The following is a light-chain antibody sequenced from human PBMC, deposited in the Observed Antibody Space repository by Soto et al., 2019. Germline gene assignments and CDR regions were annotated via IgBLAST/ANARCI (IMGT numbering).Light chain of an antibody. J-gene: IGLJ2*01. CDR2: EVT. CDR1: SSDVGRYNY. Sequence: QSVLTQPASVSGSPGQTITISCTGTSSDVGRYNYVSWYQQHPGKAPKLIIYEVTDRPSGVSNRFSGSKSGITASLTISGLQAEDESDYYCCSYTSSSTLVVFGGGSKLTVL. CDR3: CSYTSSSTLVV. V-gene: IGLV2-14*01.